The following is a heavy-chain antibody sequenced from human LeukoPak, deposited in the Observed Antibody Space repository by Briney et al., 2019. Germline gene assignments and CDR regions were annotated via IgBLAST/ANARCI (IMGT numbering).Heavy chain of an antibody. CDR1: GYTFTSYD. Sequence: ASVKVSCTASGYTFTSYDINWVRQATGQGLEWMGWMNPNSGNTGYAQKFQGRVTMTRNTSISTAYMELSSLRSEDTAVYYCARKDITRDRRITIFGPVMRKNWFDPWGQGTLVTVSS. CDR3: ARKDITRDRRITIFGPVMRKNWFDP. CDR2: MNPNSGNT. V-gene: IGHV1-8*01. J-gene: IGHJ5*02. D-gene: IGHD3-3*01.